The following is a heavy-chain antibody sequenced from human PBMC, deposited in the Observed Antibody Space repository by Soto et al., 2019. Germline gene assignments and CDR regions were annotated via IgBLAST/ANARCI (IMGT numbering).Heavy chain of an antibody. CDR3: AREDSIIIPAVSDF. V-gene: IGHV3-21*01. Sequence: GGSLRLSCTVSGFAFNNYGINWVRQAPGKGLEWVSLISKSDYTYYSDSVKGRFTISRDNAKNSVPLQMNTLRVEDTAVYYCAREDSIIIPAVSDFWGQGTLVTVSS. CDR2: ISKSDYT. J-gene: IGHJ4*02. CDR1: GFAFNNYG. D-gene: IGHD2-2*01.